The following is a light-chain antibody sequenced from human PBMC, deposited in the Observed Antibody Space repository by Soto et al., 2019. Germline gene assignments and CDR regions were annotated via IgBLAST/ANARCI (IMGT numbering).Light chain of an antibody. CDR2: EVS. CDR3: SSYTSSSTRAVV. Sequence: QSALTQPASVSGSPGQSITISCTGTSSDVGGYNYVSWYQQHPGKAPKLMIYEVSNRPSGVSNRFSGSKSGNTASLTISGLQAEDEADYYCSSYTSSSTRAVVFGGGTKRTVL. J-gene: IGLJ2*01. CDR1: SSDVGGYNY. V-gene: IGLV2-14*01.